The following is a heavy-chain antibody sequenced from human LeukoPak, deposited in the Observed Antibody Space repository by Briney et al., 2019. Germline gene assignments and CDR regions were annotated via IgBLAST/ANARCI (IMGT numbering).Heavy chain of an antibody. CDR2: ISGSGDNT. CDR1: GFTFSRYA. D-gene: IGHD3-22*01. Sequence: GGSLRLSCAASGFTFSRYAMTWVRQAPGKGLEGVSTISGSGDNTYYADSVKGRFTISRDNSKNTLSLHMNTLRAEDTAVYYCAKDLLQTFFFDSSGYYSDAFGMWGQGTMVTVSP. CDR3: AKDLLQTFFFDSSGYYSDAFGM. J-gene: IGHJ3*02. V-gene: IGHV3-23*01.